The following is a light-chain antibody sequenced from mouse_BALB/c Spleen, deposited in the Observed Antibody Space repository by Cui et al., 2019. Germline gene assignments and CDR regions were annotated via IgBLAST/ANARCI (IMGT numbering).Light chain of an antibody. CDR1: QSISNN. V-gene: IGKV5-43*01. Sequence: DIVLTQSPATLSVTPGASVSQSISNNLHWYQQKSHESPRLLIKYASQSISGIPSRFSGSGSGTDFTLSINSVETEDFGMYFCQQSNSWHSFLTFGAGTKLELK. J-gene: IGKJ5*01. CDR3: QQSNSWHSFLT. CDR2: YAS.